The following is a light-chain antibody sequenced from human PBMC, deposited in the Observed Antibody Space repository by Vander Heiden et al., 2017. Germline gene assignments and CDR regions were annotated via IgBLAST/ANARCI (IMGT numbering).Light chain of an antibody. CDR1: HSVRTPC. CDR2: YIS. Sequence: EIVLTQSPGTLYLSPGELATLSCRASHSVRTPCLAWCQQKHVQAPTLLLYYISSRATGSLDRCSGGGSCTDFTLTISGLVPEDAAVYYCRQYACITWTFGQGTKVELK. V-gene: IGKV3-20*01. CDR3: RQYACITWT. J-gene: IGKJ1*01.